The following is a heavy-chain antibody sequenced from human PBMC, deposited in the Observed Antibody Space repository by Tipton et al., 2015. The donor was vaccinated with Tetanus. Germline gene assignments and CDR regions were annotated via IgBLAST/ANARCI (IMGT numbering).Heavy chain of an antibody. Sequence: QLVQSGAEVKKPGSSVRVSCKASGVTVSSYAISWVRQAPGQGLEWMGGIVPIFATANTAENFQDRVTITADKSTSTAYMELRSLRPGDTAIYYCASHRGFGPGSYYYGMDVWGQGTTVAVSS. D-gene: IGHD6-25*01. CDR3: ASHRGFGPGSYYYGMDV. CDR1: GVTVSSYA. V-gene: IGHV1-69*06. J-gene: IGHJ6*02. CDR2: IVPIFATA.